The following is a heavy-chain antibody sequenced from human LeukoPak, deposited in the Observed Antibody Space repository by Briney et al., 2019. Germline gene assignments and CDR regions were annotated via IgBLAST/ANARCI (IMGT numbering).Heavy chain of an antibody. CDR2: ISTYNGNT. CDR1: GYTFTNYG. D-gene: IGHD3-10*01. J-gene: IGHJ4*02. CDR3: ARSYRDGSGSYLSY. Sequence: GASVKVSCKASGYTFTNYGVSWVRQAPGQGLEWMGWISTYNGNTHYVQKLQGRLTMTTDTSTSTAYMELRSLTSDDTAVYYCARSYRDGSGSYLSYWGQGTLVTVSS. V-gene: IGHV1-18*01.